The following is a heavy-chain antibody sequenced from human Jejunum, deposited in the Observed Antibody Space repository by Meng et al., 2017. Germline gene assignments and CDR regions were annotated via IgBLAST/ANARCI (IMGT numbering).Heavy chain of an antibody. V-gene: IGHV3-7*01. CDR2: IKTDGSQK. J-gene: IGHJ4*02. CDR3: ARGSRGTDY. Sequence: GESLKTSCAASGFIFSSSWMTWVRQAPGTGLELVANIKTDGSQKYYVDSLEGRFTISRDNAGNSLYLQMNSLSVEDTAVYFCARGSRGTDYWGQGTMVTVSS. D-gene: IGHD3-10*01. CDR1: GFIFSSSW.